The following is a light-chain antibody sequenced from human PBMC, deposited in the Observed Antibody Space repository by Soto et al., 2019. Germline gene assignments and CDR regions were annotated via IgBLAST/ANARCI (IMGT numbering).Light chain of an antibody. V-gene: IGKV3D-20*01. CDR3: QKYGNTPLS. J-gene: IGKJ4*01. CDR2: DAS. CDR1: QRVSNNY. Sequence: EIVLTQSPATLSLSPGESATLSCGSNQRVSNNYLAWYQQKPGLAPRLLIYDASSRATGIPDRFTGSGSGTDFTLTSSRLEPEDFAVYYCQKYGNTPLSFGGGTKVEIK.